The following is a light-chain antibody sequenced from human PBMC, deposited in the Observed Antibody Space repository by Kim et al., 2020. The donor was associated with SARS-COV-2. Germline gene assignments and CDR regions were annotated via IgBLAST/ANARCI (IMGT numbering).Light chain of an antibody. J-gene: IGKJ1*01. CDR3: QQYYSYSPT. CDR2: GAS. V-gene: IGKV1-5*01. Sequence: GDRVTITCRASQSISSWLAWYQQKAGKAPKVLITGASSLESGVPSRFSGSGSGTEFTLTISSLQPDDFATYYCQQYYSYSPTFGQGTKLEI. CDR1: QSISSW.